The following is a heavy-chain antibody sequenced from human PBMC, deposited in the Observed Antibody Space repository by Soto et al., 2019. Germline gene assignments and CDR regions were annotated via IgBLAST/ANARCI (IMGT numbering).Heavy chain of an antibody. J-gene: IGHJ4*02. D-gene: IGHD2-15*01. Sequence: SVKVSCKASGGTFSSYAISWVRQAPGQGLEWMGGIIPIFGTANYAQKFQGRVTITADESTSTAYMELSSLRSEDTAVYYCARGGPPYCSGGSCYSGADYWGQGTLVTVSS. CDR1: GGTFSSYA. V-gene: IGHV1-69*13. CDR2: IIPIFGTA. CDR3: ARGGPPYCSGGSCYSGADY.